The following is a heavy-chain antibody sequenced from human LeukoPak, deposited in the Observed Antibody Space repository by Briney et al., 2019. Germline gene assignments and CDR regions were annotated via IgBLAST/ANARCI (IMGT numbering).Heavy chain of an antibody. CDR2: IHPNSGGT. CDR1: GYTFTRYY. J-gene: IGHJ6*02. V-gene: IGHV1-2*02. D-gene: IGHD6-19*01. Sequence: ASVEVSCKASGYTFTRYYMHWVRQAPGQGLEWMGWIHPNSGGTNYAQKFQGRVTMSRDTSISTAYMELSRLRSDDTAVYYCARDLEGGAVAGSDYYYYGMDVWGQGTTVTVSS. CDR3: ARDLEGGAVAGSDYYYYGMDV.